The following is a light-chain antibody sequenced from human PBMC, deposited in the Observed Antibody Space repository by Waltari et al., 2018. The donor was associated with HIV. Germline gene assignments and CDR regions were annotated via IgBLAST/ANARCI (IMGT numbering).Light chain of an antibody. CDR1: HNINNL. V-gene: IGKV1-39*01. Sequence: DIQMTQSPSSLSASVGDRVALTCRASHNINNLLHWFQQKPGKPPQLLIYAASTLQRGVPSMFSGSGSGTDFSLIITSLQPEDFATYFCLQSYTSPLTFGPGTKVDMK. CDR2: AAS. CDR3: LQSYTSPLT. J-gene: IGKJ3*01.